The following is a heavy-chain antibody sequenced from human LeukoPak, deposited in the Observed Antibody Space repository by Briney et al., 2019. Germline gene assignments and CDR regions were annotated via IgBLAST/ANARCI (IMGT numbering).Heavy chain of an antibody. CDR1: GFTFSDYS. D-gene: IGHD3-22*01. V-gene: IGHV3-7*01. J-gene: IGHJ4*02. CDR3: ARDSPYYDSSGLDY. CDR2: IKQDGSEK. Sequence: PGGSLRLSCAASGFTFSDYSLNWVRQAPGKGLEWVANIKQDGSEKYYVDSVKGRFTISRDNAKNSLYLQMNSLRAEDTAVYYCARDSPYYDSSGLDYWGQGTLVTVSS.